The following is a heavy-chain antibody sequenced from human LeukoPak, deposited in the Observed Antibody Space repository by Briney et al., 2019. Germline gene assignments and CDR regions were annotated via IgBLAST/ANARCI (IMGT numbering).Heavy chain of an antibody. V-gene: IGHV3-23*01. J-gene: IGHJ3*01. CDR3: AMKASPRARLHDALDF. D-gene: IGHD5-24*01. Sequence: GGSLRLSCAASGFTFSNYAMNWVRQAPGKGLEWVSAISGSASSTYHADSVKGRFTISRDNAKNTLYLQMNSLRADDAAVYYCAMKASPRARLHDALDFWGQGTVVSVSS. CDR2: ISGSASST. CDR1: GFTFSNYA.